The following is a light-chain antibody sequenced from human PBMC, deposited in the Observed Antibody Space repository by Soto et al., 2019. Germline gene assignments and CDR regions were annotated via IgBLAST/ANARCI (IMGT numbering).Light chain of an antibody. CDR3: QKYTNVPA. CDR2: AAS. Sequence: DIQMTQSPSSLSASVGDRVTITCRASQGISNYLAWYQQIPGKVPKLLISAASTLQSGVPSRFSGSGSGTDLTLTISSLQPEDVATYDCQKYTNVPAFGGGTKVEIK. V-gene: IGKV1-27*01. J-gene: IGKJ4*02. CDR1: QGISNY.